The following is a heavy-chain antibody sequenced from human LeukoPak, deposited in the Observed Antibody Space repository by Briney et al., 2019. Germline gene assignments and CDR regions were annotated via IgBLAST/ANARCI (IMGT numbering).Heavy chain of an antibody. J-gene: IGHJ4*02. V-gene: IGHV3-33*08. CDR3: VRRGSKTYDFDY. Sequence: PGGSLRLSCAASGFTFSSYGMHWVRQAPGKGLEWVAVIWSDGSQRYYADSVKGRFTISRDNSKETLDLQMNSLRAEDTALYYYVRRGSKTYDFDYWGQGTLVIVSP. CDR2: IWSDGSQR. D-gene: IGHD3-16*01. CDR1: GFTFSSYG.